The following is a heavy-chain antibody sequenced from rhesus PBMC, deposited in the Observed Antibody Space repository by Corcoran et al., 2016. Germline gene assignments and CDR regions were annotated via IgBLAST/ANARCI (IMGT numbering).Heavy chain of an antibody. CDR2: IDSSGIT. CDR1: GGSISSSY. CDR3: ARLGDY. Sequence: QVQLQESGPGLVKPSETLSLTCAVSGGSISSSYWSWIRQAPGKGLEWIGRIDSSGITAFNPSLKSRVSLSVDTSKNQFSLKLSSVTAADTAVYYCARLGDYWGQGVLVTVSS. V-gene: IGHV4S11*01. J-gene: IGHJ4*01.